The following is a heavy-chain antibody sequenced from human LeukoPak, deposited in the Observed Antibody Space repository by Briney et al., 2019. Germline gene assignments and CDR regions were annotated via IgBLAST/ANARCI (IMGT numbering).Heavy chain of an antibody. J-gene: IGHJ4*02. V-gene: IGHV3-30*03. Sequence: PGRSLRLSCAASGFTFSSYGMHWVRQAPGKGLEWVAIISYDGSNKYYADSVKGRFTISRDNSKNTLYLQMNSLRAADTAVYYCARTSGSYPINDVDYWGQGTLVTVSS. D-gene: IGHD1-26*01. CDR2: ISYDGSNK. CDR3: ARTSGSYPINDVDY. CDR1: GFTFSSYG.